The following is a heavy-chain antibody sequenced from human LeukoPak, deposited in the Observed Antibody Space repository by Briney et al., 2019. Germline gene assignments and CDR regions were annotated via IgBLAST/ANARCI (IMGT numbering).Heavy chain of an antibody. J-gene: IGHJ6*02. CDR3: ARSGGAGWYNGYYYSYGMNA. V-gene: IGHV3-53*01. CDR1: VFSICSNY. Sequence: GGSLRLSCAASVFSICSNYMNWVRLAPGKGLEWVSVIYSSGSTYYADSVKGRVTISRDNGKNTLSLQMNSLRGEDTAVYYCARSGGAGWYNGYYYSYGMNAWGQGTTVTVS. CDR2: IYSSGST. D-gene: IGHD6-19*01.